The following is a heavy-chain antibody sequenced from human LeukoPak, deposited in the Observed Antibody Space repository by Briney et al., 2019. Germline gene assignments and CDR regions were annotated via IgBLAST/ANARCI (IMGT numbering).Heavy chain of an antibody. CDR1: GGTFSSYA. J-gene: IGHJ3*02. D-gene: IGHD2-2*01. CDR3: EVVPAATGGENDAFDI. V-gene: IGHV1-69*05. Sequence: SVKVSCKASGGTFSSYAISWVRQAPGQGLEWMGGIIPIFGTANYAQKFQGRVTITTDESTSTAYMELSSLRSEDTAVYYCEVVPAATGGENDAFDIWGQGTMVTVSS. CDR2: IIPIFGTA.